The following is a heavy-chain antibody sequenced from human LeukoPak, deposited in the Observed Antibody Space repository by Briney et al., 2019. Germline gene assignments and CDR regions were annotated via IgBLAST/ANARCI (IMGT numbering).Heavy chain of an antibody. D-gene: IGHD5/OR15-5a*01. CDR2: IYPGDSDI. V-gene: IGHV5-51*01. Sequence: GESLKISCKGSGYNFTSYWIVWVRQMPGKGLEWMGIIYPGDSDIRYSPSFQGQVTISADKSISTAYQQWNSLKASDTAMYYCARHPNFYDPFDPWGQGTLVTVSS. CDR1: GYNFTSYW. J-gene: IGHJ5*02. CDR3: ARHPNFYDPFDP.